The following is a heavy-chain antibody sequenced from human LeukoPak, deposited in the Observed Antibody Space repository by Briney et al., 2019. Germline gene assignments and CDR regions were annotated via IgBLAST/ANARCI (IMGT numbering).Heavy chain of an antibody. Sequence: SETLSLTCAVYGGSFSGYYWSWIRQPPGKGLEWIGEINHSGSTNYNPSLKSRLTISVATSKNQFSLKLSAVTAADTAVYYCARRNDFWSGPYMDVWGKGTTVTVSS. CDR3: ARRNDFWSGPYMDV. CDR2: INHSGST. D-gene: IGHD3-3*01. J-gene: IGHJ6*03. V-gene: IGHV4-34*01. CDR1: GGSFSGYY.